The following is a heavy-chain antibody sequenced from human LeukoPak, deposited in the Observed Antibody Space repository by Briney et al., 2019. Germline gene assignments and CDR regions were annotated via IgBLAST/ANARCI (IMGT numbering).Heavy chain of an antibody. V-gene: IGHV3-21*01. CDR1: GFTFSSYS. Sequence: GGSLRLSCAASGFTFSSYSMNWVRQAPGKGLGWVSSISRSSSYIYYADSVKGRFTISRDNAKNSLYLQMNSLRAEDTAVYYCARVVSYYSYYYYIGVWGKGTTVTVSS. D-gene: IGHD1-14*01. CDR2: ISRSSSYI. CDR3: ARVVSYYSYYYYIGV. J-gene: IGHJ6*03.